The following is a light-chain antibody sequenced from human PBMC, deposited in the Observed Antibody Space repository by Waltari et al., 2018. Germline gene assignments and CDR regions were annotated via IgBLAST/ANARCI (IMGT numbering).Light chain of an antibody. V-gene: IGLV7-43*01. J-gene: IGLJ2*01. Sequence: QTVVTQETSLTVSPGGTVNPTCSSRPGAITSGSSPNWFQQKPGQAPRELIYSTRNKHSWTPARFSGSLFGGQAALTLSGVQPEDEAEYYCLIYYGGAVVFGGGTKLTVL. CDR2: STR. CDR3: LIYYGGAVV. CDR1: PGAITSGSS.